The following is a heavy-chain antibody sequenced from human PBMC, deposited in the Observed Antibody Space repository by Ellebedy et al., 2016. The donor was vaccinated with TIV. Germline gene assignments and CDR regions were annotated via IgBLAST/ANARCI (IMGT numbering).Heavy chain of an antibody. Sequence: GGSLRLSCAGSGFTFSDYYMSWIRQAPGKGLEWVSSISGSGGSTFNADSVRGRFTISRDNSKNTLYLQMNSLRADDTAVYYCARGWGRDTAVDYWGQGTLVTVSS. CDR3: ARGWGRDTAVDY. CDR2: ISGSGGST. J-gene: IGHJ4*02. D-gene: IGHD3-16*01. CDR1: GFTFSDYY. V-gene: IGHV3-23*01.